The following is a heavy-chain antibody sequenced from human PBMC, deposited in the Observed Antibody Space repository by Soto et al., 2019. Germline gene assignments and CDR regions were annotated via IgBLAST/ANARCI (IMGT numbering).Heavy chain of an antibody. CDR3: ASRRITGTTYWFDP. D-gene: IGHD1-20*01. Sequence: ASVKVSCKASGYTFTSYDINWVRKATGQGLEWMGWMNPNSGNTGYAQKFQGRVTMTRNTSISTAYMELSSLRSEDTAVYYCASRRITGTTYWFDPWGQGTLVTVSS. V-gene: IGHV1-8*01. J-gene: IGHJ5*02. CDR2: MNPNSGNT. CDR1: GYTFTSYD.